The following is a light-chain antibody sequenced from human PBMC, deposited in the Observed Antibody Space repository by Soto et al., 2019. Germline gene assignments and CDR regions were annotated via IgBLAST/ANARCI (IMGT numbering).Light chain of an antibody. V-gene: IGKV1-5*03. J-gene: IGKJ1*01. CDR3: QHYNSYSGT. Sequence: DIQMTQSPSTLSASVGDRVTITCRASQSISSWLAWYQQKPGKAPKLLIYKASSLESGVPSRFSGSESGTEFTLTISSLQPDDFATYYCQHYNSYSGTFGQGTKV. CDR2: KAS. CDR1: QSISSW.